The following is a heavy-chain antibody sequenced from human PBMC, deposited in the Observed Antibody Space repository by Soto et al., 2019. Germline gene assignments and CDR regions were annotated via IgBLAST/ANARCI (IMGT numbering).Heavy chain of an antibody. CDR1: GYSFTTYG. D-gene: IGHD3-16*01. Sequence: ASVKVSCKTSGYSFTTYGITWARQAPGQGLDWVGWISPYDGNTKYAERFQGRVTMTTDTSTRTAYMELRSLRYDDTAVDYCARESPLWGLRYRYYAMDVWGPGATVTVSS. CDR2: ISPYDGNT. CDR3: ARESPLWGLRYRYYAMDV. J-gene: IGHJ6*02. V-gene: IGHV1-18*01.